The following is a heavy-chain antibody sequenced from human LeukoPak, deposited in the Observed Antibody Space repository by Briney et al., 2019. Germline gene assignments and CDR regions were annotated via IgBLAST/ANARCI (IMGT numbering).Heavy chain of an antibody. Sequence: GGSLRLSCAASGFTFSSYGMHWVRQAPGKGLEWVAVIWYDGSNKYYADSVKGRFTISRDNSKNTLYLQMNSLRAEDTAVYYCARGIIPGTALDYWGQGTLVTVPS. CDR3: ARGIIPGTALDY. D-gene: IGHD1-1*01. J-gene: IGHJ4*02. CDR1: GFTFSSYG. V-gene: IGHV3-33*01. CDR2: IWYDGSNK.